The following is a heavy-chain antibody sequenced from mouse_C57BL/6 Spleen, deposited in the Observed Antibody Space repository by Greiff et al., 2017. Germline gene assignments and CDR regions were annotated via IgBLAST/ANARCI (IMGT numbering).Heavy chain of an antibody. Sequence: EVKLVESVAELVRPGASVKLSCTASGFNIKNTYMHWVKQRPEQGLEWIGRIDPANGNTKYAPKFQGKATITADTSSNTAYLQLSSLTSEDTAIYYCARSPYYGNYWFAYWGQGTLVTVSA. CDR3: ARSPYYGNYWFAY. D-gene: IGHD2-10*01. CDR2: IDPANGNT. CDR1: GFNIKNTY. V-gene: IGHV14-3*01. J-gene: IGHJ3*01.